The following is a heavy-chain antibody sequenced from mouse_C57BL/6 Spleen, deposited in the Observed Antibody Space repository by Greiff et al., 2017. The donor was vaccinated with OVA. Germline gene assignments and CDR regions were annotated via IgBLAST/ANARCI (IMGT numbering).Heavy chain of an antibody. CDR1: GYTFTTYP. V-gene: IGHV1-47*01. D-gene: IGHD2-2*01. Sequence: QVHVKQSGAELVKPGASVKMSCKASGYTFTTYPIEWMKQNHGKSLEWIGNFHPYNDDTKYNEKFKGKATLTVEKSSSTVYLELSRLTSDDSAVYYCAVIYYGYDGYAMDYWGQGTSVTVSS. J-gene: IGHJ4*01. CDR3: AVIYYGYDGYAMDY. CDR2: FHPYNDDT.